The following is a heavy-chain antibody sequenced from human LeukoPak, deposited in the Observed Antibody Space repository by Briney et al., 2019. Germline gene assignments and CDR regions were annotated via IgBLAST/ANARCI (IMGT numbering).Heavy chain of an antibody. V-gene: IGHV4-4*07. D-gene: IGHD6-19*01. CDR3: AREEYSSGPFGMDV. Sequence: SETLSLTCTVSGDSISSYYWSWIRQPAGKGLEWIGRIYTSGSTNYNPSLKSRVTMSVDTSKNQFSLKLSSVTAADTAVYYCAREEYSSGPFGMDVWGQGTTVTVSS. CDR1: GDSISSYY. J-gene: IGHJ6*02. CDR2: IYTSGST.